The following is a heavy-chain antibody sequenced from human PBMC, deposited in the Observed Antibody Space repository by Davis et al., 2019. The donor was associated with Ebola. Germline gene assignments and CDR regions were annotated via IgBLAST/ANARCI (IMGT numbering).Heavy chain of an antibody. J-gene: IGHJ2*01. Sequence: MPSDTLSLTFTVSGGSISSGDYYWSWIRQPPGKGLEWIGYIYYSGNTYYKSSLKSRVTISVDTSKNQFSLKLSSVTAADTAVYYCARVSAAAIITRYWHFDLWGRGTLVTVSS. CDR3: ARVSAAAIITRYWHFDL. V-gene: IGHV4-30-4*02. CDR1: GGSISSGDYY. D-gene: IGHD2-2*02. CDR2: IYYSGNT.